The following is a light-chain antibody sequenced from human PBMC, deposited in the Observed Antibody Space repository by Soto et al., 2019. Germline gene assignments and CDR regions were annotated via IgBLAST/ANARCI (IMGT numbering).Light chain of an antibody. CDR1: SSDVGGYDF. V-gene: IGLV2-14*03. CDR3: ISYTRDTTGI. Sequence: QSALTQPASVSGSLGQSITISCTGTSSDVGGYDFVSWFQHHPGKVPKLLIYDVTNRPSGVSNRFSGSKSGNTASLTISGLQPEDEADYYCISYTRDTTGIFGGGTQLTVL. J-gene: IGLJ2*01. CDR2: DVT.